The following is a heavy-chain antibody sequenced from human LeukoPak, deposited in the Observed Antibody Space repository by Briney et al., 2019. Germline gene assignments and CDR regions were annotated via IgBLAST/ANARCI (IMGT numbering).Heavy chain of an antibody. D-gene: IGHD1-26*01. CDR3: AREGGVGPTAPPDYYSYQMDG. CDR2: ISPYTTKT. J-gene: IGHJ6*03. Sequence: ASVKVSCKASGYTFISYGITWVRQAPGQGLEWMGWISPYTTKTNYAQSLQGRVTMTTDTSTSTAYMELRSLRSDDTAVYYCAREGGVGPTAPPDYYSYQMDGGGKGTTVTVSS. CDR1: GYTFISYG. V-gene: IGHV1-18*01.